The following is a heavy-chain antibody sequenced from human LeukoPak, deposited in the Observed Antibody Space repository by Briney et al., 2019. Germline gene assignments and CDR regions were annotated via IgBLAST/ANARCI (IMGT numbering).Heavy chain of an antibody. CDR1: VGNFSSYA. CDR2: IIPIFGTA. J-gene: IGHJ4*02. Sequence: VASVTVSCKASVGNFSSYAISWVRQAPGQGLDWMGGIIPIFGTANYAQKFQGRVTITADESTSTAYMELSSLRSEDTAVYYCARDRTMVRGVEFDYWGQGTLVTVSS. CDR3: ARDRTMVRGVEFDY. V-gene: IGHV1-69*13. D-gene: IGHD3-10*01.